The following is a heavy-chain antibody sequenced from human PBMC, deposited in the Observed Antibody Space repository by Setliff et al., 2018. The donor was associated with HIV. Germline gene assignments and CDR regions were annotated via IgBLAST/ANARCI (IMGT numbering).Heavy chain of an antibody. CDR3: ARDQSDWFY. CDR2: INHSGNT. V-gene: IGHV4-4*02. J-gene: IGHJ4*02. Sequence: PSETLSLTCAVSGGSISSDNWWTWVRQPPGKGLEWIGEINHSGNTHYDPSLKSRVTISVDTSKSQFSLKLNSVPAADTAVYYCARDQSDWFYWGQGTLVTVSS. D-gene: IGHD3-3*01. CDR1: GGSISSDNW.